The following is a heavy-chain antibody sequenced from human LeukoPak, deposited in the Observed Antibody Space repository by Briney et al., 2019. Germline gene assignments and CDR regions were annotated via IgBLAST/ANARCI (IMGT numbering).Heavy chain of an antibody. Sequence: VASVKVSCKASGGTFSSYAISWVRQAPGQGLEWMGGIIPIFGTANYAQKFQRRVTITTDESTSTAYMELSSLRSEDTAVYYCARGAGLGGMDVWGKGTTVSVSS. V-gene: IGHV1-69*05. CDR3: ARGAGLGGMDV. J-gene: IGHJ6*03. CDR1: GGTFSSYA. CDR2: IIPIFGTA.